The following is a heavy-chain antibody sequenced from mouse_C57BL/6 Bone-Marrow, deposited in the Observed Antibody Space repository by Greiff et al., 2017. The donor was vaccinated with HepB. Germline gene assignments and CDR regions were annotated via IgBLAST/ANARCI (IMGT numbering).Heavy chain of an antibody. CDR1: GFSLTSYG. CDR3: AIYGSSHWYFDV. CDR2: IWGDEST. D-gene: IGHD1-1*01. Sequence: QVQLQQSGPGLVAPSQSLSITCTVSGFSLTSYGVSWVRQPPGKGLEWLGVIWGDESTNYHSALISRLSISKDNSKSQVFLKLNSLQTDDTATYSCAIYGSSHWYFDVWGTGTTVTVSS. V-gene: IGHV2-3*01. J-gene: IGHJ1*03.